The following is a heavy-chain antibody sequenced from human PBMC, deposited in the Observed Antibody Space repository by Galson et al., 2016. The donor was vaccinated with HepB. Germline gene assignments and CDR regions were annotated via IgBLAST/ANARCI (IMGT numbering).Heavy chain of an antibody. J-gene: IGHJ1*01. D-gene: IGHD2/OR15-2a*01. CDR2: IFPGDSDV. CDR3: VKSAHASFLSYSQH. CDR1: GYGFSNYW. Sequence: QSGAEVKKPGESLKISCKGFGYGFSNYWISWVRQMPGKGPEWMGTIFPGDSDVRHNPSFQGQVTISVDKSINTAYLQWSSLKASDSAIYYCVKSAHASFLSYSQHWGQGTLVTVSS. V-gene: IGHV5-51*01.